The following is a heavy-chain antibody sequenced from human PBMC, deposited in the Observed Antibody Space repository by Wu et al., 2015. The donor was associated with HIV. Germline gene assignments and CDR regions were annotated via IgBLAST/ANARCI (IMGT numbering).Heavy chain of an antibody. V-gene: IGHV1-8*02. CDR3: ARQRAYTSGWYIYDY. J-gene: IGHJ4*02. Sequence: QVQLVQSGAEVKKPGASVKVSCRASGYTLTGYDIHWVRQATGQGLEWMGWMNPNSGNTGYAQKFQGRITMTRNTSIRTAYMELSSLRSEDTAIYYCARQRAYTSGWYIYDYWGQGTLVTVSS. CDR1: GYTLTGYD. CDR2: MNPNSGNT. D-gene: IGHD6-19*01.